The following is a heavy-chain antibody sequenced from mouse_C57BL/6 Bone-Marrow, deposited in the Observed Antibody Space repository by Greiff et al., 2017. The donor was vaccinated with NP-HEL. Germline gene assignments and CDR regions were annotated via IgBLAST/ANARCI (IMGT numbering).Heavy chain of an antibody. D-gene: IGHD1-2*01. Sequence: EVHLVESGGGLVQPGGSLKLSCAASGFTFSDYYMYWVRQTPEKRLEWVAYISNGGGSTYYPDTVKGRFTISRDNAKNTLYLQMSRLKSEDTAMYYCARHGYAYFDYWGQGTTLTVSS. CDR1: GFTFSDYY. J-gene: IGHJ2*01. CDR2: ISNGGGST. CDR3: ARHGYAYFDY. V-gene: IGHV5-12*01.